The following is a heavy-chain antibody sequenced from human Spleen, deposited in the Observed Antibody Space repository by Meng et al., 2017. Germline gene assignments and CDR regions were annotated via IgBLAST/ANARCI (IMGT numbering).Heavy chain of an antibody. CDR1: GGSISSGGYY. J-gene: IGHJ4*02. Sequence: SETLSLSCTVSGGSISSGGYYWSWIRQHPGKGLEWIGYIYYSGSTYHNPSLKNLVTISADTSKNQFSLRVNSVTAADTAVYYCARASRPSYDSGVVLDYWGQGTLVTVSS. CDR3: ARASRPSYDSGVVLDY. CDR2: IYYSGST. D-gene: IGHD3-22*01. V-gene: IGHV4-31*01.